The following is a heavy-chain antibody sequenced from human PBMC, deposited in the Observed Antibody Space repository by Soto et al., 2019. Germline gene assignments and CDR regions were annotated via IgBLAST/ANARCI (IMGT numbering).Heavy chain of an antibody. Sequence: QVPLVESGGGVVQPGRSLGLSCTASGFTFSRSAMHWVRQAPGKGLEWVAVISYDGTNKNSADSVTGRFTISRDNSKNTVYLQMNSLRAEDTTVYYCARASYYDSSGFPRDAFDIWGQGTMVTVSS. CDR1: GFTFSRSA. CDR2: ISYDGTNK. D-gene: IGHD3-22*01. CDR3: ARASYYDSSGFPRDAFDI. J-gene: IGHJ3*02. V-gene: IGHV3-30-3*01.